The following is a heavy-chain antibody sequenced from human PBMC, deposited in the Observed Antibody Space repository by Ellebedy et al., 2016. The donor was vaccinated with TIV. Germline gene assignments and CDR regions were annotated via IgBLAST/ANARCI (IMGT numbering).Heavy chain of an antibody. J-gene: IGHJ4*02. D-gene: IGHD3-22*01. CDR2: ISHTGSRT. Sequence: PGGSLRLSCAASGFTFSTYAMHWVRQAPGKGLEWVSTISHTGSRTYYADSVEGRFTISRDNSKKTLYLQMNSLRAEDTAIYYCAKGRGGGSDSSAPRYYFDYWGLGTLVTVSS. V-gene: IGHV3-23*01. CDR3: AKGRGGGSDSSAPRYYFDY. CDR1: GFTFSTYA.